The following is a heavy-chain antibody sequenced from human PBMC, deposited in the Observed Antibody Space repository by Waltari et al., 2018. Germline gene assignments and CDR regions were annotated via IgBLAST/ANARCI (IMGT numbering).Heavy chain of an antibody. Sequence: QVQLQESGPGLVKPSETLSLTCPVSGGSFSSSHWSWIRQPAGKGLEWIGRIYISGSTNYNPSLKSRVTMSLDTSKNHFSRTLSSVTAADTAVYYCARVFWTSASSGVSFLDPWGQGTLVTVSS. D-gene: IGHD3-3*01. CDR1: GGSFSSSH. V-gene: IGHV4-4*07. CDR3: ARVFWTSASSGVSFLDP. CDR2: IYISGST. J-gene: IGHJ5*02.